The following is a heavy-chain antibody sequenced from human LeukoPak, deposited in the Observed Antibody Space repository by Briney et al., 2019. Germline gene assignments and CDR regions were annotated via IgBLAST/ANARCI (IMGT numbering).Heavy chain of an antibody. V-gene: IGHV3-23*01. D-gene: IGHD2-21*02. CDR2: ISGSGDST. J-gene: IGHJ4*02. CDR1: GFTFSSYS. Sequence: GGTLRLSCVVSGFTFSSYSMSWVRQAPGKGLEWVSAISGSGDSTYYADSVKGRFTISRDNSNNTLYLQMNSLRVEDTAVYYCAREPPYCGGDCYFDYWGQGTLVTVSS. CDR3: AREPPYCGGDCYFDY.